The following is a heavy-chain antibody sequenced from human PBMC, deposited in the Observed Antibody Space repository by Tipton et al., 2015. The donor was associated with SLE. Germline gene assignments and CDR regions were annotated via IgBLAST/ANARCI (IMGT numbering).Heavy chain of an antibody. J-gene: IGHJ2*01. CDR3: TRVDRDCSGGSCNTFDL. Sequence: SLRLSCAASGFTFSDFYMSWIRQAPGKGLEWVSYISSTGNTIYYADSVKGRFTISRDNAKNSLFLQMNSLRAEDTAIYYCTRVDRDCSGGSCNTFDLWGRGTLVTVSS. CDR2: ISSTGNTI. V-gene: IGHV3-11*04. D-gene: IGHD2-15*01. CDR1: GFTFSDFY.